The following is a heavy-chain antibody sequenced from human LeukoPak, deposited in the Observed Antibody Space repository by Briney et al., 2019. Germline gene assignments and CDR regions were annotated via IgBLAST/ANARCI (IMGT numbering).Heavy chain of an antibody. CDR2: INSDGYSI. CDR3: ARGIAVAGTDY. D-gene: IGHD6-19*01. V-gene: IGHV3-74*01. Sequence: GGSLRLSCAASGFAFSSYWMHWVRQAPGKGLVWLSRINSDGYSISYADSVKGRFTISRDNAKNTLYLQMNTLRAEDTAMYYCARGIAVAGTDYWGQGTLVTVSS. CDR1: GFAFSSYW. J-gene: IGHJ4*02.